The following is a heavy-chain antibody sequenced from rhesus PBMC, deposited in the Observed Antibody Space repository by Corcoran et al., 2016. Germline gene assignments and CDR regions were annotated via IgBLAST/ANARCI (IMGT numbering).Heavy chain of an antibody. J-gene: IGHJ6*01. CDR1: GYTFTSYS. Sequence: QVQLVQFGAEVKKPGASVKLSCKASGYTFTSYSINWVRQAPGKGLEWKGWINPRNGNTGYAKKFKGRVTMTRDTSTGTAYMELSSLRSEDTAVYYCARVSARYGLHSWGQGVVVTVSS. CDR3: ARVSARYGLHS. V-gene: IGHV1-200*01. CDR2: INPRNGNT.